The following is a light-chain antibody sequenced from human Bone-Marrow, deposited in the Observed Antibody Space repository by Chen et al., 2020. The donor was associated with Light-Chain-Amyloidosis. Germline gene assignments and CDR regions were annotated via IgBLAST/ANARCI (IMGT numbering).Light chain of an antibody. J-gene: IGLJ3*02. CDR2: DDS. V-gene: IGLV3-21*02. CDR1: NSGSTS. CDR3: QVWDRSSDRPV. Sequence: SYLLTQPSSVSVAPGQTATLACGGNNSGSTSVHWYQQTPGQAPLLVVYDDSDRPSGIPERLSGSNSGNTATLTSSRVEAGDEADYYCQVWDRSSDRPVFGGGTKLTVL.